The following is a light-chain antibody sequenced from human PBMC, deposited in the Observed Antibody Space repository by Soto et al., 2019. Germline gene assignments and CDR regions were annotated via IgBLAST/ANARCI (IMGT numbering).Light chain of an antibody. V-gene: IGKV3-15*01. J-gene: IGKJ4*01. CDR3: QHYNGWPL. CDR2: GAS. CDR1: QPVASS. Sequence: EMVMTQSPATLSVSPEERVTLSCRASQPVASSLAWYQHRPGQAPRLLIYGASTRASGIPARFSGSGSGTEYTLTISSLQSEDYAIYYCQHYNGWPLFGGGTKVEIK.